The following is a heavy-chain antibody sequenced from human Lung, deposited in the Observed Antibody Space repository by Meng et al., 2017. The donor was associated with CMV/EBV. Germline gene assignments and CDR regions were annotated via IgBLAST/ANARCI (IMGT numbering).Heavy chain of an antibody. CDR2: ISSSGSTI. Sequence: SXKISCAASGFTFSSYEMNWVRQAPGKGVEWVSYISSSGSTIYYAGSVKSRFTISRDNAKNSLYLQMNSLRAEDTAVDDCSIHYNDSSGYRDYWGKGTXVTVSS. V-gene: IGHV3-48*03. D-gene: IGHD3-22*01. CDR3: SIHYNDSSGYRDY. CDR1: GFTFSSYE. J-gene: IGHJ4*02.